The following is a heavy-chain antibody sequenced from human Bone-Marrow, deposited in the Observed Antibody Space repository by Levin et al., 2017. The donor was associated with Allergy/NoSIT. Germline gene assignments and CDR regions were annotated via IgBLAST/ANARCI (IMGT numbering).Heavy chain of an antibody. Sequence: ASVKVSCAASGFTVSSNYMNWVRQAPGKGLEWVSVIYSGGTTSYADSVKGRFTISRDSSTNTLYLQMNSLRAEDTAVYYCARDSPLSGYDYDFDYWGQGTLVTVSS. D-gene: IGHD5-12*01. J-gene: IGHJ4*02. V-gene: IGHV3-53*01. CDR1: GFTVSSNY. CDR3: ARDSPLSGYDYDFDY. CDR2: IYSGGTT.